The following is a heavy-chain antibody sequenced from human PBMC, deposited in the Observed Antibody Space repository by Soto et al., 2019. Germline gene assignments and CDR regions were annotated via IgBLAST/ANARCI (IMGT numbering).Heavy chain of an antibody. J-gene: IGHJ4*02. CDR2: ITYDGSKK. CDR3: AKDRYYASFAFDH. V-gene: IGHV3-30*18. D-gene: IGHD3-22*01. CDR1: EFTFSRDG. Sequence: QVQLVESGGGVVQPGRSLRLSCVGSEFTFSRDGMHWVRQAPGKGLEWVAVITYDGSKKYYADSVKGRFTISRDNSQNTLDMQMNSLTPEDTAVYYCAKDRYYASFAFDHWGQGSLVTVSS.